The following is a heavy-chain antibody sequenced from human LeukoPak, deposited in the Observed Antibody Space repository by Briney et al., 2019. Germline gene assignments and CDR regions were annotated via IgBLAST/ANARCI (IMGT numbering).Heavy chain of an antibody. Sequence: PSETLSLTCTVSGGSISSYYWSWIRQPAGKGLESIGRIYTSGSTNYNPSLKSRVTMSVDTSKNQFSLKLSSVTAADTAVYYCARDTAYCGGDCSGDWGQGTLVTVSS. D-gene: IGHD2-21*02. CDR2: IYTSGST. V-gene: IGHV4-4*07. CDR1: GGSISSYY. J-gene: IGHJ4*02. CDR3: ARDTAYCGGDCSGD.